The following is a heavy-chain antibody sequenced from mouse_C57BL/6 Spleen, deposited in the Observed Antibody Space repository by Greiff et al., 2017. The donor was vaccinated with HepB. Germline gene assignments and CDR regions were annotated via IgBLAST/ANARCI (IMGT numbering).Heavy chain of an antibody. J-gene: IGHJ1*03. V-gene: IGHV14-4*01. CDR3: TFITTVVATDV. CDR2: IDPENGDT. CDR1: GFNIKDDY. Sequence: VQLQQSGAELVRPGASVKLSCTASGFNIKDDYMHWVKQRPEQGLEWIGWIDPENGDTEYASKFQGKATKTADTSSNTAYLQLSSLTSEDTAVYYCTFITTVVATDVWGTGTTVTVSS. D-gene: IGHD1-1*01.